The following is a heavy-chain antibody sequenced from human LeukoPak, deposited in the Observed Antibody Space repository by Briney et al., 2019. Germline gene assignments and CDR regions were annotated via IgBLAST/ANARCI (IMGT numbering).Heavy chain of an antibody. J-gene: IGHJ4*02. D-gene: IGHD3-22*01. CDR1: GYTFTGYY. Sequence: ASVKVSCKASGYTFTGYYMHWVRQAPGQGLEWMGWINPNSGGTNYAQKFQGRVTMTRDTSISTAYMELSRLRSDDTAVYYCAGDLETDYYDSSATYYFDYWGQGTLVTVSS. V-gene: IGHV1-2*02. CDR3: AGDLETDYYDSSATYYFDY. CDR2: INPNSGGT.